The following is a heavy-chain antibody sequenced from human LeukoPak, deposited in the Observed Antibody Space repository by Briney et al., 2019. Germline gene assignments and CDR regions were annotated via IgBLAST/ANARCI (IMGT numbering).Heavy chain of an antibody. V-gene: IGHV3-30*03. CDR2: ISYDGSTK. CDR1: GFTFSSYN. Sequence: PGGSLRLSCAASGFTFSSYNMNWVRQAPGKGLEWVALISYDGSTKYSTDSVKGRFTISRDNSKNTLYLQMNSLRPEDTAVYYCAGHFGAWHYFDYWGQGTLVTVSS. D-gene: IGHD3-3*01. J-gene: IGHJ4*02. CDR3: AGHFGAWHYFDY.